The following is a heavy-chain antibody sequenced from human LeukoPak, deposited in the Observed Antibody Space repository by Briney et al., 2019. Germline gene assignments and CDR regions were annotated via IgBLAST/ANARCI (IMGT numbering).Heavy chain of an antibody. CDR3: ARGRPNDYVWGSYRVEGYFDY. D-gene: IGHD3-16*02. Sequence: ASVKVSCKASGYTFTSYDINWVRQAPGQGLEWTGWMNPNSGNTGYAQKFQARLTITRNTSISTAHMELSSLRSEDTAVYYCARGRPNDYVWGSYRVEGYFDYWGQGTLVTVPS. V-gene: IGHV1-8*02. CDR1: GYTFTSYD. J-gene: IGHJ4*02. CDR2: MNPNSGNT.